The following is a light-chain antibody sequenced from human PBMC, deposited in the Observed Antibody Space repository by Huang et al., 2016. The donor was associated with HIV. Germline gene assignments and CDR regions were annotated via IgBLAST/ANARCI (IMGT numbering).Light chain of an antibody. Sequence: EIVMMQSPATLSVSPGERATLPCRASQSVSSNLAWYQQKPGQGPRLLIYGASTRATGIPARFSGSGSGTEFTLTISSLQSEDFAVYYCQQYNNWPYTFGQGTKLEIK. CDR3: QQYNNWPYT. CDR1: QSVSSN. CDR2: GAS. V-gene: IGKV3-15*01. J-gene: IGKJ2*01.